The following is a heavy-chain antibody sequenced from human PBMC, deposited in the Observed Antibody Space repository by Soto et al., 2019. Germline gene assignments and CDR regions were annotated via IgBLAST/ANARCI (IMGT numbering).Heavy chain of an antibody. Sequence: GASVKVSCKASGYTFTGYYMHWVRQAPGQGLEWMGIINPSGGSTSYAQKFQGRVTMTGDTSTSTVYMELSSLRSEDTAVYYCARGLWFGEPFRPYNWFDPWGQGTLVTVSS. CDR1: GYTFTGYY. D-gene: IGHD3-10*01. J-gene: IGHJ5*02. CDR2: INPSGGST. V-gene: IGHV1-46*01. CDR3: ARGLWFGEPFRPYNWFDP.